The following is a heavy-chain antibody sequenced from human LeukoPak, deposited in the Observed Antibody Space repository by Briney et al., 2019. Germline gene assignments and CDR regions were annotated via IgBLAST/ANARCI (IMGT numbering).Heavy chain of an antibody. CDR1: GYTFTNYG. J-gene: IGHJ3*02. CDR3: ARSSRPDDAFDI. Sequence: GASVKVSCKASGYTFTNYGISWVRQTPGQGLEWMGWISAYNGNTNYAQKLQGRVTMTTDTSTSTAYMELRSLRSDDTAVYYCARSSRPDDAFDIWGQGTMDTVSS. V-gene: IGHV1-18*01. D-gene: IGHD6-6*01. CDR2: ISAYNGNT.